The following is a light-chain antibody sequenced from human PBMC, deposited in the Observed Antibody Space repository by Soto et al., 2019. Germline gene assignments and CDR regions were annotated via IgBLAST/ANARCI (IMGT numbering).Light chain of an antibody. CDR1: SRDVGAYDF. CDR2: DVS. Sequence: QSALTQPASVSGSPGQSTTISCTGTSRDVGAYDFVSWYQQHPGKAPKLMIYDVSNRPSGVSTRFSGSKSGNTASLTISGLQAEDEADYYCGSYTISSSRVFGTGTKVTVL. CDR3: GSYTISSSRV. J-gene: IGLJ1*01. V-gene: IGLV2-14*03.